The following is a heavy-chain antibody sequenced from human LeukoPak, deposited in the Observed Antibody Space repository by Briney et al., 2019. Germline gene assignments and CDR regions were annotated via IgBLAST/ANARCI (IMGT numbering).Heavy chain of an antibody. D-gene: IGHD3-3*01. CDR3: ARHPPDDFWIGYGSFDI. V-gene: IGHV4-59*08. CDR1: GGPISSYY. J-gene: IGHJ3*02. CDR2: IYYSGST. Sequence: SETLSLTCSVSGGPISSYYGICMRQPPGRGVVGVGYIYYSGSTNYSPSLKSRVTISVDPSKHQFSLKLSSLTAADTAVYYRARHPPDDFWIGYGSFDIWGQGTMVTVSS.